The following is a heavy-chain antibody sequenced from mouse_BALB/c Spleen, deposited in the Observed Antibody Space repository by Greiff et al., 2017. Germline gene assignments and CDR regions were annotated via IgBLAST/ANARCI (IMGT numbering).Heavy chain of an antibody. CDR1: GFSLTSYG. D-gene: IGHD2-12*01. CDR2: IWSGGST. V-gene: IGHV2-2*02. J-gene: IGHJ4*01. Sequence: QVQLQQSGPGLVQPSQSLSITCTVSGFSLTSYGVHWVRQSPGKGLEWLGVIWSGGSTDYNAAFISRLSISKDNSKSQVFFKMNSLQANDTARYYCARLERRSYAMDYWGQGTSVTVSS. CDR3: ARLERRSYAMDY.